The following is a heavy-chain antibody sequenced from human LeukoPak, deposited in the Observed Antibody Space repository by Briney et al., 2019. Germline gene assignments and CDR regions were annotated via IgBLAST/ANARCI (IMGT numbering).Heavy chain of an antibody. D-gene: IGHD3-10*01. V-gene: IGHV3-30*02. CDR3: AKDKGSSFAFEM. CDR2: IRSDGTNK. Sequence: GGSLRLSCAASGFTFNTYGIHWVRQAPGKGLDWVAFIRSDGTNKYYPDSVKGRFTISRDSSKNTVYLQMNSLRPDDTAIYYCAKDKGSSFAFEMWGQGTMVTVSS. J-gene: IGHJ3*02. CDR1: GFTFNTYG.